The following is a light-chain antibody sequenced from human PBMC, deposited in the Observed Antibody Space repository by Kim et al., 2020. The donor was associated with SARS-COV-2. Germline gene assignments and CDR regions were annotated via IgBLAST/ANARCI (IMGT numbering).Light chain of an antibody. Sequence: CASVGDRVTITCRASQTISNWLAWYQQKPGKAPKLLIYKVTSLKSGVPSRFSGSGSGTDFTLTISSLQPDDFATYYCQQYHTYWSYGQGTKLGIK. CDR3: QQYHTYWS. CDR2: KVT. J-gene: IGKJ1*01. CDR1: QTISNW. V-gene: IGKV1-5*03.